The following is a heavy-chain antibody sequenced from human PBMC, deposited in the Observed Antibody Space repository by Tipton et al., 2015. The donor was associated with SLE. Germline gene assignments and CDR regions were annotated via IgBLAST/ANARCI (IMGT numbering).Heavy chain of an antibody. CDR3: ARDNSPDFDY. V-gene: IGHV1-2*02. D-gene: IGHD2/OR15-2a*01. Sequence: QLVQSGAEVKKPGASVKASCKASGYTFRGYYIHWVRQAPGRGLEWMGWINPIVGDTKYAQKFQGRITMTRDTSISTAYMELSRLRSDDTAVYYCARDNSPDFDYWGQGTLVTVSS. CDR1: GYTFRGYY. J-gene: IGHJ4*02. CDR2: INPIVGDT.